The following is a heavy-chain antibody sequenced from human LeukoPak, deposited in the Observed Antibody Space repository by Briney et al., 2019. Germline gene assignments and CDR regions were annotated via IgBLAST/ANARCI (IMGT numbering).Heavy chain of an antibody. J-gene: IGHJ6*03. D-gene: IGHD2-2*01. Sequence: PGGSLRLSCAASGFTFSSHWMTWVRQALGKGLEWVATIKQDGNEKQYVDSVKGRFTISRDNSKNTLYLQMNSLRAEDTAVYYCARDIVVVPAAWAEYMDVWGKGTTVTVSS. CDR2: IKQDGNEK. CDR3: ARDIVVVPAAWAEYMDV. V-gene: IGHV3-7*01. CDR1: GFTFSSHW.